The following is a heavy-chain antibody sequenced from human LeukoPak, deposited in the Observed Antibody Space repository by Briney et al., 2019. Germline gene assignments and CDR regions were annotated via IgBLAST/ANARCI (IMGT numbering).Heavy chain of an antibody. CDR1: GGSISSGGYY. J-gene: IGHJ5*02. D-gene: IGHD2-2*01. V-gene: IGHV4-31*03. CDR3: ARLQYCSGTSCYWFDP. Sequence: SETLSLTCTVSGGSISSGGYYWSWIRQHPGKGLEWIVYIYYSGSTYYNPSLKSRVTISVDTSKNQFSPKLSSVTAADTAVYYCARLQYCSGTSCYWFDPWGQGTLVTVSS. CDR2: IYYSGST.